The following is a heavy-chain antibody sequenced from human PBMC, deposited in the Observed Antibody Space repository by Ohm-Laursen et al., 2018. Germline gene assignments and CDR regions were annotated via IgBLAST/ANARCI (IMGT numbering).Heavy chain of an antibody. CDR2: ISGSGDDT. J-gene: IGHJ4*02. D-gene: IGHD2-2*01. V-gene: IGHV3-23*01. CDR3: AKGRSEVVSAALNY. Sequence: SLRLSCAASGFTFSSFAMTWVRQAPGKGLEWVSVISGSGDDTYYTDSVKDRFTVSRDISNNTVYLHMDSLGAEDTAVYYCAKGRSEVVSAALNYWGQGTLVTVSS. CDR1: GFTFSSFA.